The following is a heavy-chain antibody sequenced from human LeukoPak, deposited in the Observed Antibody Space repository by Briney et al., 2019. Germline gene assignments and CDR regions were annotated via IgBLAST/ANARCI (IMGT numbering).Heavy chain of an antibody. V-gene: IGHV4-38-2*02. J-gene: IGHJ5*02. Sequence: PSETLSLTCTVSGYSISSGYYWGWIRQPPGKGLEWIGSIYYSGSTYYNPSLKSRVTISVDSSKNQFSLKLGSVTAADTAVYYCARSPSTSCPKTGCNWFDPWGQGTLVTVSS. CDR1: GYSISSGYY. D-gene: IGHD7-27*01. CDR3: ARSPSTSCPKTGCNWFDP. CDR2: IYYSGST.